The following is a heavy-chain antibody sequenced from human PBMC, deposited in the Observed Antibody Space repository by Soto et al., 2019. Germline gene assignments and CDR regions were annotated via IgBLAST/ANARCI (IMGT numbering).Heavy chain of an antibody. CDR3: ATDYREQLAKVYYYYGMDV. CDR1: GYTLTELS. D-gene: IGHD6-6*01. V-gene: IGHV1-24*01. CDR2: FDPEDGET. Sequence: ASVKVSCKVSGYTLTELSMHWVRQAPGKGLEWMGGFDPEDGETIYAQKFQGRVTMTEDTSTDTAYMELSSLRSEDTAVYYCATDYREQLAKVYYYYGMDVWGQGTTVTVSS. J-gene: IGHJ6*02.